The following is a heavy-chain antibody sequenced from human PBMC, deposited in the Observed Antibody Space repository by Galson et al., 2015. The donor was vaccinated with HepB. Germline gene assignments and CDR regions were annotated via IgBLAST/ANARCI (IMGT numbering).Heavy chain of an antibody. D-gene: IGHD3-3*01. CDR2: ISSSSSTI. Sequence: SLRLSCAASGFTFSSYSMNWVRQAPGKGLEWVSYISSSSSTIYYADSVKGRFTISRDNAKNSLYLQMNSLRDEDTAVYYCARAGITIFGVVTEGYYYGMDVWGQGTTVTVSS. J-gene: IGHJ6*02. CDR1: GFTFSSYS. V-gene: IGHV3-48*02. CDR3: ARAGITIFGVVTEGYYYGMDV.